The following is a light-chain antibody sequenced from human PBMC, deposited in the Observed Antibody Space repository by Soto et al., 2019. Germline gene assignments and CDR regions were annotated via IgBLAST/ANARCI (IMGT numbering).Light chain of an antibody. Sequence: DIVLTQSPATLSLSPGERATLSCRASQSVGTYLAWYQQKPGQAPRLLIYDASNRATGIPARFSGSGSGSVFTLTISILELEDVAVYYCQQHSNCRGVYTFGQGTKLEIK. CDR3: QQHSNCRGVYT. CDR2: DAS. CDR1: QSVGTY. V-gene: IGKV3-11*01. J-gene: IGKJ2*01.